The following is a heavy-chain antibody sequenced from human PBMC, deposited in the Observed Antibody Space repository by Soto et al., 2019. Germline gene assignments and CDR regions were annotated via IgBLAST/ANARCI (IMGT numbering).Heavy chain of an antibody. D-gene: IGHD3-3*01. CDR1: GYTFTSYD. V-gene: IGHV1-8*01. CDR3: ARGISVFGVAPP. CDR2: MNPNSGNT. J-gene: IGHJ5*02. Sequence: QVQLVQSGAEVKKPGASVKVSCKASGYTFTSYDINWVRQATGQGLEWMGWMNPNSGNTGYAQKFQGRVTMTRNTLISTAYRGLSRLRSEDTAVYYWARGISVFGVAPPWGQGTLVTVSS.